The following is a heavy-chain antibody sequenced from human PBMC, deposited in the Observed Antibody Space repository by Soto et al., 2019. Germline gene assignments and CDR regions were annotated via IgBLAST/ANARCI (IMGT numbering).Heavy chain of an antibody. CDR2: VYHTGRT. D-gene: IGHD3-22*01. J-gene: IGHJ5*02. CDR1: GGSFKSGSYS. CDR3: ARGVYDSNGYSYP. Sequence: SETLSLTCTVSGGSFKSGSYSWSWIRQPPGKGLEWIGYVYHTGRTSYSPSLKSRVSISMDTSKNQFSLNLDSVTAADTAVYYCARGVYDSNGYSYPWGQGTLVTVSS. V-gene: IGHV4-61*01.